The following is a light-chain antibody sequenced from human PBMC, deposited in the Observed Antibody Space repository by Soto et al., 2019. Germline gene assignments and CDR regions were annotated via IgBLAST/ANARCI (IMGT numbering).Light chain of an antibody. CDR2: GAS. J-gene: IGKJ1*01. V-gene: IGKV3-20*01. CDR1: QSFTSTS. CDR3: QQYDSSPRT. Sequence: EIVLTQSPGTLSLSPGERAILSCRASQSFTSTSLAWYQQKPGQAPRLLISGASRRAAGIPDRFSGSGSGTDFTLTISRLESEDLAVYYCQQYDSSPRTFGQGTKV.